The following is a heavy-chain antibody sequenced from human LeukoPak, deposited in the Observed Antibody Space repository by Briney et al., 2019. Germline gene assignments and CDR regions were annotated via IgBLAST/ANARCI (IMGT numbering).Heavy chain of an antibody. D-gene: IGHD1-14*01. Sequence: PGGSLRLSCAASGFTLNGYWMRWVRQAPGKGLEWVANINEDGGERHYVDSVKGRFTISRDNAKNSLYPQMNSLRAEDTAVYYCARGGNLENWGGGTLVTVSS. CDR3: ARGGNLEN. CDR2: INEDGGER. CDR1: GFTLNGYW. J-gene: IGHJ4*02. V-gene: IGHV3-7*01.